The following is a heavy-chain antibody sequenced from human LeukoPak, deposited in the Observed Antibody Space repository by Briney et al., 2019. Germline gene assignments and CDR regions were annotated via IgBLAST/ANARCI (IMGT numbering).Heavy chain of an antibody. V-gene: IGHV1-18*01. CDR3: ARSGDYVIWYFDL. D-gene: IGHD4-17*01. J-gene: IGHJ2*01. Sequence: ASVKVSCKASGGTFSSYAISWVRQAPGQGLEWMGWISAYNGNTNYAQKLQGRVTMTTDTSTSTAYMELRSLRSDDTAVYYCARSGDYVIWYFDLWGRGTLVTVSS. CDR2: ISAYNGNT. CDR1: GGTFSSYA.